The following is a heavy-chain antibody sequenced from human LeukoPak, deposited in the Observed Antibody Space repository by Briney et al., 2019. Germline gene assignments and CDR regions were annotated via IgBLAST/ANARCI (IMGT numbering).Heavy chain of an antibody. Sequence: GGSLRLSCAASGFTVSSNYMSWVRQAPGKGLEWVSVIYSGGSTYYADSVKGRFTISRDNSKNTLYLQMNSLRTEDTAVYYCAAHSSGWYDGLLDYWGQGTLVTVSS. J-gene: IGHJ4*02. V-gene: IGHV3-53*01. CDR2: IYSGGST. D-gene: IGHD6-19*01. CDR3: AAHSSGWYDGLLDY. CDR1: GFTVSSNY.